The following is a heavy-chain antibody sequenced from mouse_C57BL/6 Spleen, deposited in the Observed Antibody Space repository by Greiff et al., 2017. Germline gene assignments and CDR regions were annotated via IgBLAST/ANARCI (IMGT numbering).Heavy chain of an antibody. CDR3: ARRRGKEGYFDV. V-gene: IGHV1-52*01. CDR2: IDPSDSET. D-gene: IGHD2-1*01. CDR1: GYTFTSYW. J-gene: IGHJ1*03. Sequence: QVQLQQPGAELVRPGSSVKLSCKASGYTFTSYWMHWVKQRPIQGLEWIGNIDPSDSETHYNQKFKDKATLTVDKSSSTAYMPLSSLTSEDSAVYYCARRRGKEGYFDVWGTGTTVTVSS.